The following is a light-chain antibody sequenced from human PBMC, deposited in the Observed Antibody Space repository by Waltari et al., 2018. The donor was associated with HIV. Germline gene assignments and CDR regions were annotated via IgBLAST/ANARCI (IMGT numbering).Light chain of an antibody. CDR2: DVS. Sequence: EIVLTQSPATLSLSPGERATLSCRASQSVSSYLAWYQQKPGQAPRLLIYDVSNRATGISARFSGSGSGTDFTLTISSLEPEDFAVYYCQQRSTWPRTFGPGTKVDIK. CDR1: QSVSSY. V-gene: IGKV3-11*01. CDR3: QQRSTWPRT. J-gene: IGKJ3*01.